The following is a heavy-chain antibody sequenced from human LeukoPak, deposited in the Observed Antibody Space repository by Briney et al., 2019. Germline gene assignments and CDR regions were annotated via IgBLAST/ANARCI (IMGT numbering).Heavy chain of an antibody. CDR1: GYTFTGHY. V-gene: IGHV1-18*04. CDR3: ARDPYDYVWGSYRQYYFDY. CDR2: ISAYNGNT. J-gene: IGHJ4*02. Sequence: ASVKVSCKASGYTFTGHYMHWVRQAPVQGLEWMGWISAYNGNTNYAQKLQGRVTMTTDTSTSTAYMELRSLRSDDTAVYYCARDPYDYVWGSYRQYYFDYWGQGTLVTVSS. D-gene: IGHD3-16*02.